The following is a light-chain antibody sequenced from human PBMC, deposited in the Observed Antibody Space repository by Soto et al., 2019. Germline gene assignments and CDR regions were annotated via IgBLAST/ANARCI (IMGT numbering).Light chain of an antibody. CDR3: SSYAGSDNFVL. Sequence: QSVLSQPPSASGSPGQSVTISCTGSSSDVGGYNFVSWYQHLPGKAPKLMIYEVIQRPSGVPDRFSGSKSGNTASLTVSGLQAEDEADYYWSSYAGSDNFVLFGGGTKLTVL. J-gene: IGLJ2*01. V-gene: IGLV2-8*01. CDR2: EVI. CDR1: SSDVGGYNF.